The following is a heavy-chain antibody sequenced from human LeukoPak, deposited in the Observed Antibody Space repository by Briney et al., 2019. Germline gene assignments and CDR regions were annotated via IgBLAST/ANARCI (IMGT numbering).Heavy chain of an antibody. CDR2: ISGSGGST. V-gene: IGHV3-23*01. D-gene: IGHD6-19*01. CDR3: ARDSSGWSFLGFYYYYYMDV. Sequence: PGGSLRLSCAASGFTFSSYGMSWVRQAPGKGLEWVSAISGSGGSTYYADSVKGRFTISRDNSKNTLYLQMNSLRAEDTAVYYCARDSSGWSFLGFYYYYYMDVWGKGTTVTVSS. CDR1: GFTFSSYG. J-gene: IGHJ6*03.